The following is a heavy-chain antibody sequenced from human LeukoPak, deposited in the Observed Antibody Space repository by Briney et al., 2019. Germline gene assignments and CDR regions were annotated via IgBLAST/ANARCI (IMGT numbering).Heavy chain of an antibody. Sequence: PGGSLRLSCAASGFTVSNHHMSWVRQAPGKGLEWVSVVYSGGRTYCADSVRDRFSISRDTSKNTIYLQMNSLRAEDTAVYYCARESYGSGSYYSPDAFDIWGQGTMVTVSS. CDR3: ARESYGSGSYYSPDAFDI. CDR1: GFTVSNHH. CDR2: VYSGGRT. V-gene: IGHV3-53*01. J-gene: IGHJ3*02. D-gene: IGHD3-10*01.